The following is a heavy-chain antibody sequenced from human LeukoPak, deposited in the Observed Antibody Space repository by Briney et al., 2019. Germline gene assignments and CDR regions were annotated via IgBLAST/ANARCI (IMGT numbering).Heavy chain of an antibody. J-gene: IGHJ4*02. V-gene: IGHV4-61*02. Sequence: SETLSLTCTVSGGSISSGSYYWSWIRQPAGKGLEWIGRIYTSGSTNYNPSLKSRVTISVDTSKNQFSLKLSSVTAADTAVYYCARGHDYWGQGTLVTVSS. CDR1: GGSISSGSYY. CDR3: ARGHDY. CDR2: IYTSGST.